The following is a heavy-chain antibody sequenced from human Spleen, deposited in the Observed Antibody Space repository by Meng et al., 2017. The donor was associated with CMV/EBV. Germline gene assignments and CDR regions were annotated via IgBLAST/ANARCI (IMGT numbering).Heavy chain of an antibody. Sequence: ASVKVSCKASGYTFTSYGISWVRQAPGQGLEWMGWISAYNGNTNYAQKLQGRVTMTTDTSTSTAYMERRSLRSDDTAVYYCARCAGITIFGVVRPYDAFDIWGQGTMVTVSS. CDR2: ISAYNGNT. J-gene: IGHJ3*02. V-gene: IGHV1-18*01. D-gene: IGHD3-3*01. CDR3: ARCAGITIFGVVRPYDAFDI. CDR1: GYTFTSYG.